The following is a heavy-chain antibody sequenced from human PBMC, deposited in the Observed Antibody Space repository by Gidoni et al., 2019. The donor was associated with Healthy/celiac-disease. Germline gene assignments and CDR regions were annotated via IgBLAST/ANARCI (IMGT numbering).Heavy chain of an antibody. V-gene: IGHV3-30*18. Sequence: QVQLVASGGGVVQPGRSLRLSCAASGFTFSSYGMHWVRQAPGKGLEWVAVISYDGSNKYYADSVKGRFTISRDNSKNTLYLQMNSLRAEDTAVYYCAKAAAGSFVEPSDYWGQGTLVTVSS. CDR1: GFTFSSYG. CDR2: ISYDGSNK. D-gene: IGHD6-13*01. CDR3: AKAAAGSFVEPSDY. J-gene: IGHJ4*02.